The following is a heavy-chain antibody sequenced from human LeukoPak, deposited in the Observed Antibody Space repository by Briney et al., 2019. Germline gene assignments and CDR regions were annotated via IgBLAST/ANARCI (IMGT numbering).Heavy chain of an antibody. D-gene: IGHD3-10*01. Sequence: GGSLRLSCAASGFTFSTYSMNWVRQAPGKGLEWISSISSSVNYIYYADSVKGRFTIPRDNAKDTLYLQMNSLRAEDTAVYYCATSITMVRGVQRDYWGQGTLVTVSS. V-gene: IGHV3-21*01. CDR3: ATSITMVRGVQRDY. J-gene: IGHJ4*02. CDR1: GFTFSTYS. CDR2: ISSSVNYI.